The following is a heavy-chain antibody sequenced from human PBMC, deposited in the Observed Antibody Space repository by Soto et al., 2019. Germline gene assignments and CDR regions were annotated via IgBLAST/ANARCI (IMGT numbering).Heavy chain of an antibody. CDR3: GRDLWFVEQNPNNI. CDR2: VNSNSGGT. D-gene: IGHD3-10*01. J-gene: IGHJ3*02. CDR1: GYTFTGYY. Sequence: ASLKVSCKASGYTFTGYYMHWVRQAPGQGLEGMGWVNSNSGGTNYAQKFEGRVTMTRDTAISTAYMELSRLRSDDTAVYCCGRDLWFVEQNPNNIWGQGTMVTVSS. V-gene: IGHV1-2*02.